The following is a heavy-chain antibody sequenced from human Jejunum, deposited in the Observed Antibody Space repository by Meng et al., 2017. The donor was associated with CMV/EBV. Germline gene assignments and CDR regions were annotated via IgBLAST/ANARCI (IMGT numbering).Heavy chain of an antibody. CDR2: IYSGGST. CDR3: ARALGYCSSTSCSYYYGMDV. D-gene: IGHD2-2*01. Sequence: SNYMSWVRQAPGKGLEWVSVIYSGGSTYYADSVKGRFTISRDNSKNTLYLQMNSLRAEDTAVYYCARALGYCSSTSCSYYYGMDVWGQGTTVTVSS. CDR1: SNY. V-gene: IGHV3-53*01. J-gene: IGHJ6*02.